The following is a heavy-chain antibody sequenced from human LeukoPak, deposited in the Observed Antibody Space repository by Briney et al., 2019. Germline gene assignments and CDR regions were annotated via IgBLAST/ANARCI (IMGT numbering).Heavy chain of an antibody. CDR2: ISGDGGST. CDR3: AKVGILTGYWAFDY. J-gene: IGHJ4*02. CDR1: GFTFDDYA. V-gene: IGHV3-43*02. Sequence: GGSLRLSCAASGFTFDDYAMHWVRQAPGKGLGWVSLISGDGGSTYYADSVKGRFTISRDNSKNSLYLQMNSPRTEDTALYYCAKVGILTGYWAFDYWGQGTLVTVSS. D-gene: IGHD3-9*01.